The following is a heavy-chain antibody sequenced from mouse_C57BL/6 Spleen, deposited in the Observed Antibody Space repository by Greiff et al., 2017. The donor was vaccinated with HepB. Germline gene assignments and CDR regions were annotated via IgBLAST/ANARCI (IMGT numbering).Heavy chain of an antibody. CDR3: AREGFDY. V-gene: IGHV1-63*01. CDR2: IYPGGGYT. CDR1: GYTFTNYW. J-gene: IGHJ2*01. Sequence: VQRVESGAELVRPGTSVKMSCKASGYTFTNYWIGWAKQRPGHGLEWIGDIYPGGGYTNYNEKFKGKATLTADKSSSTAYMQFSSLTSEDSAIYYCAREGFDYWGQGTTLTVSS.